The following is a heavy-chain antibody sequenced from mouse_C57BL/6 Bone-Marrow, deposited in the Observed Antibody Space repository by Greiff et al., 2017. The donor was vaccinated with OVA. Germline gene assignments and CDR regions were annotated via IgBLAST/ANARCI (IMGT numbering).Heavy chain of an antibody. J-gene: IGHJ3*01. D-gene: IGHD1-1*01. CDR2: IRSKSNNYAT. Sequence: EVKLVESGGGLVQPKGSLKLSCAASGFSFNTYAMNWVRQAPGKGLEWVARIRSKSNNYATYYADSVKDRFTISRDDSESMLYLQMNNLKTEDTAMYYCVSPLYYYGSSYGAWFAYWGQGTLVTVSA. V-gene: IGHV10-1*01. CDR1: GFSFNTYA. CDR3: VSPLYYYGSSYGAWFAY.